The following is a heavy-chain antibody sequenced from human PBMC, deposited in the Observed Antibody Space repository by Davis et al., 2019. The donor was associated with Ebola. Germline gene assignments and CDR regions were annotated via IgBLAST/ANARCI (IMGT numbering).Heavy chain of an antibody. Sequence: ASVKVSCKASGYTFTSYPISWARQAPGQGLEWMGWLSTNNGKTNYAQKVQGRVTMTTDTSTSTAYMELRRLRSDDTAVYYCARDPGAAVFDYWGQGTLVIVSS. V-gene: IGHV1-18*01. D-gene: IGHD3-10*01. J-gene: IGHJ4*02. CDR2: LSTNNGKT. CDR3: ARDPGAAVFDY. CDR1: GYTFTSYP.